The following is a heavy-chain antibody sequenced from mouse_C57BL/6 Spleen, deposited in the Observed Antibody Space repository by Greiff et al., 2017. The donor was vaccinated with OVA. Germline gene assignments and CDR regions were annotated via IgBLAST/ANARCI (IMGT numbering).Heavy chain of an antibody. CDR3: ASAGGSSPYYAMDY. CDR2: IWGVGST. D-gene: IGHD1-1*01. J-gene: IGHJ4*01. Sequence: VMLVESGPGLVAPSQSLSITCTVSGFSLTSYGVDWVRQSPGKGLEWLGVIWGVGSTNYNSALKSRLSISKDNSKSQVFLKMNSLQTDDTAMYYCASAGGSSPYYAMDYWGQGTSVTVSS. V-gene: IGHV2-6*01. CDR1: GFSLTSYG.